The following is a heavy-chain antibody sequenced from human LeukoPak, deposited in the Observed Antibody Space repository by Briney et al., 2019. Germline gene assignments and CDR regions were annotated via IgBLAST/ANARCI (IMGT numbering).Heavy chain of an antibody. CDR2: INPNSGGT. CDR1: GYTFTGYC. CDR3: ARDFAVVTATSDYYYYGMDV. J-gene: IGHJ6*02. V-gene: IGHV1-2*02. Sequence: ASVKVSCKASGYTFTGYCMHWVRQAPGQGLEWMGWINPNSGGTNYAQKFQGRVTMTRVTSISTAYMELSRLRSDDTAVYYCARDFAVVTATSDYYYYGMDVWGQGTTVTVSS. D-gene: IGHD2-21*02.